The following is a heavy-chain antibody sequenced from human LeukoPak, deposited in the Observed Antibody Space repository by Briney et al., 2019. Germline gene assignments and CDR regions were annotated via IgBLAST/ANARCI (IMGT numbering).Heavy chain of an antibody. V-gene: IGHV3-33*01. J-gene: IGHJ6*02. CDR3: ASWPGSYPNTYYYYGMDV. Sequence: GGSLRLSCAASGFTFSSYGMHWVRQAPGKGLEWVAVIWYDGSNKYYADSVKGRLTISRDNSKNTLYLQMNSLRAEDTAVYYCASWPGSYPNTYYYYGMDVWGQGTTVTVSS. CDR2: IWYDGSNK. CDR1: GFTFSSYG. D-gene: IGHD3-10*01.